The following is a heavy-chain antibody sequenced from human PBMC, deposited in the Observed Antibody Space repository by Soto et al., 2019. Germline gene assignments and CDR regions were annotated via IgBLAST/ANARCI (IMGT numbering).Heavy chain of an antibody. V-gene: IGHV4-31*03. Sequence: PSETLSLTCTVSGGSISSGGYYWSWIRQHPGKGLEWIGYIYYSGSTYYNPSLKSRVTISVDTSKNQFSLKLSSVTAADTAVYYCARVTVTIPYYFDYWGQGTLVPSPQ. CDR3: ARVTVTIPYYFDY. CDR1: GGSISSGGYY. D-gene: IGHD4-17*01. J-gene: IGHJ4*02. CDR2: IYYSGST.